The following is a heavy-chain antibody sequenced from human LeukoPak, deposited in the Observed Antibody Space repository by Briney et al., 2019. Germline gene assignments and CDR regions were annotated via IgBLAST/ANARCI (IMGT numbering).Heavy chain of an antibody. D-gene: IGHD3-3*01. V-gene: IGHV3-48*03. Sequence: SGGSLRLSCAVSGFIFSRYEMNWVRQAPGKGLEWVSYISSSGSTVYYADSVKGRFTISRDNAKNSLFLQMNSLRAEDTAVYYCARLGVTRPGYWGQGTLVTVSS. CDR3: ARLGVTRPGY. CDR1: GFIFSRYE. J-gene: IGHJ4*02. CDR2: ISSSGSTV.